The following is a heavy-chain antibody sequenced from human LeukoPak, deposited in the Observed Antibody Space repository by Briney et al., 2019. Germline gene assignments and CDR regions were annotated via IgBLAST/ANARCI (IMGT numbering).Heavy chain of an antibody. J-gene: IGHJ3*02. CDR2: ISSSSSYI. CDR3: ARELAADDAFDI. CDR1: GFTFSSYS. D-gene: IGHD6-19*01. Sequence: GGSLRLSCAASGFTFSSYSMNWVRQAPGKGLEWLSSISSSSSYIYYADSVKGRFTISRDNAKNSLYLLMNSLRAEDTAVYYCARELAADDAFDIWGQGTMVTVSS. V-gene: IGHV3-21*01.